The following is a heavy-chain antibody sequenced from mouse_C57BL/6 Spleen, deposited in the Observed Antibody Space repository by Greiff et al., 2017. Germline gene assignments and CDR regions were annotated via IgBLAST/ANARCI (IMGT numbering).Heavy chain of an antibody. CDR1: GYTFTDYE. V-gene: IGHV1-15*01. J-gene: IGHJ2*01. Sequence: QVHVKQSGAELVRPGASVTLSCKASGYTFTDYEMHWVKQTTVHGLEWIGAIDPETGGTAYNQKFKGKAILTADKSSSTAYMELRSLTSEDSAVYYCTRKDLTGGFDYWGQGTTLTVSS. D-gene: IGHD4-1*01. CDR3: TRKDLTGGFDY. CDR2: IDPETGGT.